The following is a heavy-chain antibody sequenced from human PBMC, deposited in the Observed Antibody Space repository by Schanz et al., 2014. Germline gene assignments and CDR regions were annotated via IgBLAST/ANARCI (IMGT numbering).Heavy chain of an antibody. CDR1: GDTFSKYN. J-gene: IGHJ4*02. V-gene: IGHV1-69*02. Sequence: QLQLVQSGAEVKKPGSSVKVSCQAFGDTFSKYNIMWVRQVPGQGLEWLGRIIPILGIANYAQKFQGRVTITADRSTSTAYMELSSLRSEDTAVYYCARAPTAYCSDTSCLGTPFDYWGQGTLVTVSS. D-gene: IGHD2-2*01. CDR2: IIPILGIA. CDR3: ARAPTAYCSDTSCLGTPFDY.